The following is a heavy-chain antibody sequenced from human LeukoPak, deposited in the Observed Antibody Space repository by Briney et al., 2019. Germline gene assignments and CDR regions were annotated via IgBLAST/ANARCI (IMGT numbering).Heavy chain of an antibody. Sequence: SETLSLTCTVSGDPITISSDYKWTWIRQPPRKGLEWIGYIYYSGSTNYNPPLQSRATISVDTSNNQFSLKLTSVTAADTAVYYCAREYSAFDFWGQGTLVTVSS. J-gene: IGHJ4*02. CDR2: IYYSGST. V-gene: IGHV4-61*08. CDR3: AREYSAFDF. CDR1: GDPITISSDY. D-gene: IGHD5-12*01.